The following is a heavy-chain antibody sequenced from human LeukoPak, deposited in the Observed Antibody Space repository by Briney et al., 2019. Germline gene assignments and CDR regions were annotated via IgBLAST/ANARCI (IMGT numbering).Heavy chain of an antibody. CDR2: VSYDGDNA. V-gene: IGHV3-30-3*01. D-gene: IGHD5-12*01. Sequence: GGSLRLSCAASGFTFSYYAMHWVRQAPGKGLEWVAVVSYDGDNAYYADPVKGRFTISRDNSKDTLYLQMNSLRPEDTAVYYCARDPRNSGYDFDYWGQGSLVTVSS. J-gene: IGHJ4*02. CDR1: GFTFSYYA. CDR3: ARDPRNSGYDFDY.